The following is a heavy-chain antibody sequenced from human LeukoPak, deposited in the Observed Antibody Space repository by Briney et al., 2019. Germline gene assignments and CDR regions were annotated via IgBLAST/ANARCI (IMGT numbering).Heavy chain of an antibody. CDR2: IIPIFGTA. Sequence: SVKVSCKASGGTFSSYAISWVRQAPGQGLEWMGRIIPIFGTANYAQKFQGRVTITTDESTSTAYMELSSLRSEDTAVYYCARDSTYGSGSFVYWGQGTLVTVSS. J-gene: IGHJ4*02. CDR3: ARDSTYGSGSFVY. V-gene: IGHV1-69*05. D-gene: IGHD3-10*01. CDR1: GGTFSSYA.